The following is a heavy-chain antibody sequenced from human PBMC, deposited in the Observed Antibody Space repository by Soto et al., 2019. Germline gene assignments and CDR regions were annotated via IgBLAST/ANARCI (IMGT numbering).Heavy chain of an antibody. CDR3: ARVFVLMVYAMIDY. CDR2: ISAYNGNT. J-gene: IGHJ4*02. Sequence: VASVKVSCKASGYTFTSYGISWVRQAPGQGLEWMGWISAYNGNTNYAQKLQGRVTMTTDTSTSTAYMELRSLRSDDTAVYYCARVFVLMVYAMIDYWGQGTLVTVSS. V-gene: IGHV1-18*04. CDR1: GYTFTSYG. D-gene: IGHD2-8*01.